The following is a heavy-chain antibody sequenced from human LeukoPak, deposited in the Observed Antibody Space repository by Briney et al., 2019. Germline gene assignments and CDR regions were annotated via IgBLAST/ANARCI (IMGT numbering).Heavy chain of an antibody. D-gene: IGHD6-19*01. CDR2: IYSDGST. CDR3: ARAAVAGGH. Sequence: GGSLRLSCAAYGFTVNSNYMYWVRQAPGKGLEWVSVIYSDGSTYYADSVKGRFTISRDNSKNTLYLQMNSLRGEDTAVYYCARAAVAGGHWGQGTLVTVSS. J-gene: IGHJ4*02. V-gene: IGHV3-66*01. CDR1: GFTVNSNY.